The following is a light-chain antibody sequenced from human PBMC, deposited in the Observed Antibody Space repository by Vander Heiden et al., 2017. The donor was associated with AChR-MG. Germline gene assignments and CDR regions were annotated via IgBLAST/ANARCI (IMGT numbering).Light chain of an antibody. V-gene: IGLV1-40*01. CDR3: QSYDSSLSGGV. CDR2: GNS. Sequence: QSVLTPPPSVSGAPGQRVTISCTGSSSNIGAGYDVHWYQQLPGTAPNLLIYGNSNRPSGVPDRFSGSKSGTSASLAITGLQAEDEADYYCQSYDSSLSGGVFGGGTKLTVL. CDR1: SSNIGAGYD. J-gene: IGLJ3*02.